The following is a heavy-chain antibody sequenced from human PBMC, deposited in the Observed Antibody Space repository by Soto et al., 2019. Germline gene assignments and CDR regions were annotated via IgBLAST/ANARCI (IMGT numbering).Heavy chain of an antibody. CDR2: IIPNLGIA. J-gene: IGHJ3*02. CDR3: ARETRMTAFDM. CDR1: GGTFSSYT. Sequence: GASVKVSCKASGGTFSSYTISWVRQAPGQGLEWMGRIIPNLGIANYAQKFQDRVTITTDKSTSTAYMELSSLRSEDTAVYFCARETRMTAFDMWGQGTMVTVSS. V-gene: IGHV1-69*04. D-gene: IGHD2-15*01.